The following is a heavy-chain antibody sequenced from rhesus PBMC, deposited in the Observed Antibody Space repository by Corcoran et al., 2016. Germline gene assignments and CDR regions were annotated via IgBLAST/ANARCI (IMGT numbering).Heavy chain of an antibody. J-gene: IGHJ4*01. CDR1: GGSISECYY. V-gene: IGHV4S9*01. D-gene: IGHD3-34*01. CDR2: IYGNNVRN. Sequence: QVQLQESGPGLVKPSETLSLTCAVSGGSISECYYRNWIRPPPGKGLEWIGNIYGNNVRNYHNPPLKNRVTISKDTSMNQFSLKLSSVTAADTAVYYCARDRSGPFDYWCQGVLVTVSS. CDR3: ARDRSGPFDY.